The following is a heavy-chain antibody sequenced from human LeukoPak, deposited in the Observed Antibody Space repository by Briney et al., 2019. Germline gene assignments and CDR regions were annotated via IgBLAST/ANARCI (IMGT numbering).Heavy chain of an antibody. D-gene: IGHD2-21*01. CDR1: GFMFDDYA. CDR3: AKDVAEIGLGDAFDM. Sequence: PGGSLRLSCAASGFMFDDYAMHWVRQAPGKGLEWVSCIRWNSADMGYADSVRGRFTFSRDTAKRSLYMQMNSLRREDTAVYYCAKDVAEIGLGDAFDMWGQGTTVTVSS. CDR2: IRWNSADM. V-gene: IGHV3-9*01. J-gene: IGHJ3*02.